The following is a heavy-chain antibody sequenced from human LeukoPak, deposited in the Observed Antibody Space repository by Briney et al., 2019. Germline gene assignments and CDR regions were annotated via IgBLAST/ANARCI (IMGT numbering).Heavy chain of an antibody. CDR2: MNPNSGNT. V-gene: IGHV1-8*01. CDR3: GRGRAPMVRGVIIFDY. J-gene: IGHJ4*02. CDR1: GYTFTSYD. D-gene: IGHD3-10*01. Sequence: ASVKVSCKASGYTFTSYDINWVRQATGQGLEWMGWMNPNSGNTGYAQKFQGRVTMTRNTSISTAYMELSSLRSEDTAVYYCGRGRAPMVRGVIIFDYWGQGTLVTVSS.